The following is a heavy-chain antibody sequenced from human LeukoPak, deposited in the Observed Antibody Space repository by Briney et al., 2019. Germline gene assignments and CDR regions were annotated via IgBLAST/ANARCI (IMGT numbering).Heavy chain of an antibody. D-gene: IGHD1-26*01. CDR3: VRDGVGAPPFDY. V-gene: IGHV3-74*01. CDR2: IKYDGSSI. Sequence: GGSLRLSCAASGFTVSSNEMSRVRQAPGKGLEWVSRIKYDGSSISYADSVKGRFTISRDNAKNTMYLQMNSLRAEDTAVYYCVRDGVGAPPFDYWGQGTLVTVSS. CDR1: GFTVSSNE. J-gene: IGHJ4*02.